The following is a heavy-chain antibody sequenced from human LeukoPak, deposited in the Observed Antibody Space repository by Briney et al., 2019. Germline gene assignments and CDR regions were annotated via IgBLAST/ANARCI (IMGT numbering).Heavy chain of an antibody. CDR3: ARDLAYSRLDY. CDR2: INPDGNKK. CDR1: GLTFSSSC. J-gene: IGHJ4*02. Sequence: GGSVRLSCAVSGLTFSSSCMDWVRQAPGKGLKWVASINPDGNKKYSADSVKGRFTISRDNAENSLYLQMNSLRVEDTAFYYCARDLAYSRLDYWGQGMLVTVSS. D-gene: IGHD5-18*01. V-gene: IGHV3-7*01.